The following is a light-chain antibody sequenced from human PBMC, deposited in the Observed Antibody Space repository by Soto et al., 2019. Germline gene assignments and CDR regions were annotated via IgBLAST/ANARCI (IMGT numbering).Light chain of an antibody. J-gene: IGKJ1*01. V-gene: IGKV3-15*01. CDR3: QQYNNWPRRT. CDR1: QSVSSSY. CDR2: GAS. Sequence: ELVLTQSPGTLALSPGESATLSGRARQSVSSSYLAWYQQKPGQAPRLLIYGASTRATGIPARFSGSGSGTEFTLTISSLQSEDFAVYYCQQYNNWPRRTFGQGTKVDIK.